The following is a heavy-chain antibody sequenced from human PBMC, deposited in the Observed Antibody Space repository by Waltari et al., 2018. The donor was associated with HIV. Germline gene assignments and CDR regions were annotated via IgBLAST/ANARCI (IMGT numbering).Heavy chain of an antibody. CDR1: GFTFSHYE. V-gene: IGHV3-48*03. Sequence: EVQLVESGGGLVQPGGSLRLSCAASGFTFSHYEMNWVRQAPGKGLEWISYISSSGSTIYYADSVKGRLTISRDNAKNSLYVQMNSLRAEDTAVYYCARSGLYDTSGYYAPFGYWGQGTLVTVSS. CDR2: ISSSGSTI. D-gene: IGHD3-22*01. CDR3: ARSGLYDTSGYYAPFGY. J-gene: IGHJ4*02.